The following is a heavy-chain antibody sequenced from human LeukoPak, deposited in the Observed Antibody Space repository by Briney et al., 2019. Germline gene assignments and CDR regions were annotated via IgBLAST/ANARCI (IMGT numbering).Heavy chain of an antibody. V-gene: IGHV1-46*01. J-gene: IGHJ6*02. D-gene: IGHD6-19*01. CDR1: GYTFSRHY. CDR3: ARGLESSGWYGMDV. Sequence: ASVKVSCKTSGYTFSRHYIHWVRQAPGQGLEWLGIVNTSGATTRYGQNFKGRVTATRDTSTSTVYMEMSSLNSEDTAVYYCARGLESSGWYGMDVWGQGTTIIVSS. CDR2: VNTSGATT.